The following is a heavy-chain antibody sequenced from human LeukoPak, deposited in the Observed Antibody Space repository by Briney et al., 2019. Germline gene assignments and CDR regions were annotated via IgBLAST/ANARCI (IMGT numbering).Heavy chain of an antibody. CDR3: ARDHAMIVVVKTWFDP. J-gene: IGHJ5*02. Sequence: SSETLSLTCAVSGYSISSGYYWGWIRQPPGKGLEWIGSIYHSGSTYYNPSLKSRVTISVDTSKNQFSLKLSSVTAADTAVYYCARDHAMIVVVKTWFDPWGQGTLVTVSS. CDR1: GYSISSGYY. V-gene: IGHV4-38-2*02. CDR2: IYHSGST. D-gene: IGHD3-22*01.